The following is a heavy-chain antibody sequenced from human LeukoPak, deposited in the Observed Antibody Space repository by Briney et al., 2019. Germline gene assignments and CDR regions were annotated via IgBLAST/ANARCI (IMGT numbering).Heavy chain of an antibody. V-gene: IGHV4-31*03. CDR1: GGSISSGGYY. Sequence: SQTLSLTCTVCGGSISSGGYYLSWIRQHPGKGLEWIGYIYYSGSTYYNPSLKSRVTISVDTSKNQFSLKLSSVTAADTAVYYCARESITIFGALDYWGQGTLVTVSS. CDR3: ARESITIFGALDY. CDR2: IYYSGST. J-gene: IGHJ4*02. D-gene: IGHD3-3*01.